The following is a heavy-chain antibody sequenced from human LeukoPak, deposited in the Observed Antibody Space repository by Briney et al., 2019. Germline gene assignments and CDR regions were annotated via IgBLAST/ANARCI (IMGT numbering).Heavy chain of an antibody. Sequence: GASVKVSCKASGYTFTDYYIHWVRQAPGQGLECMGWINPNSGGTNYAQKFQGRVTMTRDTSISTAYMELSRLRSDDTAVYYCARGGSGSYFSWLDPWSQGTLVTVSS. CDR3: ARGGSGSYFSWLDP. D-gene: IGHD3-10*01. CDR1: GYTFTDYY. J-gene: IGHJ5*02. CDR2: INPNSGGT. V-gene: IGHV1-2*02.